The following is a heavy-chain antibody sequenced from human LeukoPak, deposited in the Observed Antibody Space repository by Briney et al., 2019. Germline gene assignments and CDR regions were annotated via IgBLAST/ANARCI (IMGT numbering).Heavy chain of an antibody. Sequence: GGSLRLSCAASGFTFSSYEMNWVRQAPGKGLEWVSYISGSGSTIYYGDSLKGRFTISRDNANNSLYLQMNSLRVEDTAVYYCATLWDPVAGTTQPLLRGQGTLVTVSS. CDR1: GFTFSSYE. CDR3: ATLWDPVAGTTQPLL. V-gene: IGHV3-48*03. D-gene: IGHD6-19*01. J-gene: IGHJ4*02. CDR2: ISGSGSTI.